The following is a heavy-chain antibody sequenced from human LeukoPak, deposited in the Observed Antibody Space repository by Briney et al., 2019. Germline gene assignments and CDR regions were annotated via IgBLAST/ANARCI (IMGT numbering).Heavy chain of an antibody. V-gene: IGHV3-30*02. J-gene: IGHJ4*02. CDR2: IRYDGSNK. D-gene: IGHD6-19*01. CDR1: GFTFSSYG. CDR3: AKNIAVAGDTFDY. Sequence: GGSLRLSCAASGFTFSSYGMHWVRQAPGKGLEWVAFIRYDGSNKYYADSVKGRFTISRDNSKNTLYLQMNSLRAEDTAVYYCAKNIAVAGDTFDYWGQGTLVTVSS.